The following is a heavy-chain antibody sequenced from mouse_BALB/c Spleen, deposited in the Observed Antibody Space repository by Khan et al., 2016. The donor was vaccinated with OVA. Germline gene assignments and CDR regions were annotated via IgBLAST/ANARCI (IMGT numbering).Heavy chain of an antibody. V-gene: IGHV1-69*02. CDR2: IYPSDSYI. J-gene: IGHJ3*01. CDR1: GYTFTNSW. D-gene: IGHD2-3*01. CDR3: TRVGVDGSSFAY. Sequence: QVQLKESGTELVRPGASVKLSCKASGYTFTNSWINWVKQRPGQGLEWIGNIYPSDSYINYNQKFRDKATLTVDKSSTTAYMHLSSPTSEDSAVYYCTRVGVDGSSFAYWGQGTLVTVSA.